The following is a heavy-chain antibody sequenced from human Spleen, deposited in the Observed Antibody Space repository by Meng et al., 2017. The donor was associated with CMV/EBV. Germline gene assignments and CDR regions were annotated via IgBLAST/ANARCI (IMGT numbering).Heavy chain of an antibody. V-gene: IGHV4-59*08. CDR2: IYYSGST. CDR1: GGSISSYY. J-gene: IGHJ4*02. CDR3: ARHLSSSSKGVDY. D-gene: IGHD2-2*01. Sequence: SETLSLTCTVSGGSISSYYWSWIRQPPGKGLEWIGYIYYSGSTNYNPSLKSRVTISVDTSKNQFSLKLSSVTAADTAVYYCARHLSSSSKGVDYWGQGTLVTVSS.